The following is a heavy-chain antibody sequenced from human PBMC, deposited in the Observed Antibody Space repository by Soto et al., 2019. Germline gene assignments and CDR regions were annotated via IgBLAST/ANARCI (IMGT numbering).Heavy chain of an antibody. D-gene: IGHD6-25*01. Sequence: QVQLVESGGGVVQPGRSLRLSCAASGFTFSSYGMHWLRQAPGKGLERVAVISYDGSNKYYADSVKGRFTISRDNSKNPLYLQMNSLRAEDTAVYYCAKDLEVFAAGGGVADYYYGMDVWGQGTTVTVSS. CDR3: AKDLEVFAAGGGVADYYYGMDV. V-gene: IGHV3-30*18. CDR1: GFTFSSYG. J-gene: IGHJ6*02. CDR2: ISYDGSNK.